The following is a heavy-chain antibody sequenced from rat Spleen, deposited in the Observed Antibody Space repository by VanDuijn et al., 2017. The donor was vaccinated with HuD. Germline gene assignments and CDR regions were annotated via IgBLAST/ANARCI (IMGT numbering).Heavy chain of an antibody. CDR1: GFTFSNYG. V-gene: IGHV5S14*01. CDR3: VRQDTSGYSNWFTY. J-gene: IGHJ3*01. CDR2: ISTGGGNT. Sequence: EVQLVESGGGLVQPGRSLKLSCAASGFTFSNYGMAWVRQTPTKGLEWFASISTGGGNTYYRDSVKGRFTISRDNTKNTLYLQMDNLRSEDAATYYCVRQDTSGYSNWFTYWGQGTLVTVSS. D-gene: IGHD4-3*01.